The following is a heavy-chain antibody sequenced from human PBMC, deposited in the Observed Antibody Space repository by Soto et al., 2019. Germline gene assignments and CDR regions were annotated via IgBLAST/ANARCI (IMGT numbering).Heavy chain of an antibody. J-gene: IGHJ4*02. CDR3: ARARHLVGGTLGFFDY. V-gene: IGHV6-1*01. CDR2: TFYRSKWYD. D-gene: IGHD6-19*01. Sequence: QVQLQQSGPGLVKPSQTLSLTCAISGDSVSSNSVVWNWIRQSPSRGLEWLGRTFYRSKWYDNYAESVKSRITINPDTSKTQVSLQLNSVTPEDTGVYYCARARHLVGGTLGFFDYWGQGTLVTVSS. CDR1: GDSVSSNSVV.